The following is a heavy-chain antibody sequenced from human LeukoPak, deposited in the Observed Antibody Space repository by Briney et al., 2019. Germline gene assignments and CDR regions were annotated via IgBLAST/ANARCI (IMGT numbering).Heavy chain of an antibody. Sequence: GGSLRLSCAASGFTFSGYGMHWVRQASGKGREWVALISYEGSNKYYADSVKGRFTISRDNSNNTLYLQMSSLRAEDTAVYYCARDRVTRYYYGSGSHDYWGQGTLVTVSS. D-gene: IGHD3-10*01. J-gene: IGHJ4*02. CDR2: ISYEGSNK. CDR1: GFTFSGYG. CDR3: ARDRVTRYYYGSGSHDY. V-gene: IGHV3-30*03.